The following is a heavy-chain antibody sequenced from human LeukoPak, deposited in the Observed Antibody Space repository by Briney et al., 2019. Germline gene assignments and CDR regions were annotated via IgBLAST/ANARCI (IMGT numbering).Heavy chain of an antibody. V-gene: IGHV3-23*01. CDR3: AKKAYCGGDCYRPNFNWFDP. D-gene: IGHD2-21*02. J-gene: IGHJ5*02. CDR1: GFTFSSYA. CDR2: ISGSGGST. Sequence: PGRSLRLSCAASGFTFSSYAMSWVRQAPGKGLEWVSAISGSGGSTYYADSVKGRFTISRDNSKNTLYLQMNSLRAEDTAVYYCAKKAYCGGDCYRPNFNWFDPWGQGTLVTVSS.